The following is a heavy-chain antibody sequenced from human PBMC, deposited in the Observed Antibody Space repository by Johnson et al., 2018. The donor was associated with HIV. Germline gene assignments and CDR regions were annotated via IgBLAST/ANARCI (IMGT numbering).Heavy chain of an antibody. V-gene: IGHV3-9*01. D-gene: IGHD6-13*01. CDR3: AKGRDYRSSWLDAFDI. CDR2: ISWNRGSI. CDR1: GFTFDDYA. Sequence: VQLVESGGGLVQPGRSLRLSCAASGFTFDDYAMHWVRQAPGKGLEWVSGISWNRGSIGYADSVKGRFTLSRDNAKNSLYLQMNSRRGEDTALYYCAKGRDYRSSWLDAFDIWGQGTMVTVSS. J-gene: IGHJ3*02.